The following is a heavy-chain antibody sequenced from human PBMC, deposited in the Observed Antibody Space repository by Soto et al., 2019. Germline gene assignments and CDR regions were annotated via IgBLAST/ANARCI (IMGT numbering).Heavy chain of an antibody. J-gene: IGHJ4*02. Sequence: KPSETLSLTCTVSGGSISSYYWSWIRQPPGKGLEWIGYIYYSGSTNYNPSLKSRVTISVDTSKNQFSLKLSSVTAADTAVYYCARHPRGRTAGAPPYYFDYWGQGTLVTSPQ. V-gene: IGHV4-59*01. CDR2: IYYSGST. D-gene: IGHD1-1*01. CDR3: ARHPRGRTAGAPPYYFDY. CDR1: GGSISSYY.